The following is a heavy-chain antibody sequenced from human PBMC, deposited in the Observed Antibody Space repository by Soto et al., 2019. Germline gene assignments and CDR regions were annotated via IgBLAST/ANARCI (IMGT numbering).Heavy chain of an antibody. Sequence: EVQLLESGGGLVQPGGSLRLSCAASGFTFGSYAMNWLRQAPGRGLECVSFISGSGRTTYYADSVKGRFTVSRDNSKNTLYLQMNSLRAEDTDLYYCAKFRGPSYSYYSMDVWGKGTTVNVSS. CDR2: ISGSGRTT. D-gene: IGHD3-16*01. J-gene: IGHJ6*03. V-gene: IGHV3-23*01. CDR3: AKFRGPSYSYYSMDV. CDR1: GFTFGSYA.